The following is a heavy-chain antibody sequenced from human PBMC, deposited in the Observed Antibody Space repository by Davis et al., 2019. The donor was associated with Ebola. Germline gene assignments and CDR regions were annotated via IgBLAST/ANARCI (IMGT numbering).Heavy chain of an antibody. D-gene: IGHD2-8*01. J-gene: IGHJ3*02. CDR1: GFTFSSYG. Sequence: GESLKISCAASGFTFSSYGMNWIRQAPGKGLEWVAYISGSGRTIYYSDSVKGRFTISRDNAKNSLYLQMNSLRAEDTAVYYCARDLFWSMLYSDAFDIWGQGTMVTVSS. CDR3: ARDLFWSMLYSDAFDI. CDR2: ISGSGRTI. V-gene: IGHV3-48*04.